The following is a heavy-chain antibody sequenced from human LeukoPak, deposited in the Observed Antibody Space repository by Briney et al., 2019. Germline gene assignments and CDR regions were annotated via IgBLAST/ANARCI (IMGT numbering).Heavy chain of an antibody. V-gene: IGHV4-30-4*08. Sequence: SQTLSLTCTVSGGSISSGDYYWSWIRQPPGKGLEWIGYIYYSGSTYYNPSLKTRFTISVDTSKNQFSLKLSSATAADTAVYHCASYLKYSSSGYYYYMDVWGKGTTVAASS. D-gene: IGHD6-6*01. CDR2: IYYSGST. CDR1: GGSISSGDYY. CDR3: ASYLKYSSSGYYYYMDV. J-gene: IGHJ6*03.